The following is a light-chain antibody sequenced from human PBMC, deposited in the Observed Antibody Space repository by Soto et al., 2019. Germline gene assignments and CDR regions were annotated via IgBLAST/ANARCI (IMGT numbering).Light chain of an antibody. V-gene: IGKV3D-20*02. CDR2: GAS. CDR1: QSVSSSY. CDR3: QQRSNWPPT. Sequence: ESVLAQSPGTLAFSPGERATLSCRASQSVSSSYLAWYQQKPGQAPRLLIYGASSRATGIPDRFSGSGSGTDFTLTISSLEPEDFAVYYCQQRSNWPPTFGQGTRLEI. J-gene: IGKJ5*01.